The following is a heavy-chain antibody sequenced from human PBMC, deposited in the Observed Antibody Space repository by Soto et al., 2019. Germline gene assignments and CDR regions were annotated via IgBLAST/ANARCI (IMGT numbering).Heavy chain of an antibody. Sequence: GASVKVSCKAPGYTFTGYYMHWVRQAPGQGLEWMGWINPNSGGTNYAQKFQGWVTMTRDTSISTAYMELSRLRSDDTAVYYCARGEKNWRLSPLGFYYYYGTDVWGQGTTVTVSS. J-gene: IGHJ6*02. CDR2: INPNSGGT. V-gene: IGHV1-2*04. CDR3: ARGEKNWRLSPLGFYYYYGTDV. CDR1: GYTFTGYY. D-gene: IGHD3-10*01.